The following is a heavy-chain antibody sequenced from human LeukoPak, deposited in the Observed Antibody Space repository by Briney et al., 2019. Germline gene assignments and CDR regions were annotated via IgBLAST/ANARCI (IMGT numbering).Heavy chain of an antibody. D-gene: IGHD3-3*01. CDR2: IIPIFGTA. Sequence: GASVKVSCKASGGPFSSYAISWVRQAPGQGLEWMGGIIPIFGTANYAQKFQGRVTITADESTSTAYMELSSPRSEDTAVYYCASLIEDFWSGPINYYYYGMDVWGQGTTVTVSS. CDR1: GGPFSSYA. CDR3: ASLIEDFWSGPINYYYYGMDV. J-gene: IGHJ6*02. V-gene: IGHV1-69*13.